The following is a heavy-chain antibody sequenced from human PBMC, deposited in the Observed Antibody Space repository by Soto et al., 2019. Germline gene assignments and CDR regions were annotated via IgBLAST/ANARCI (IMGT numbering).Heavy chain of an antibody. D-gene: IGHD1-26*01. V-gene: IGHV4-61*01. Sequence: QVQLQESDPGPVMPSETLALTRTVSGDSVSRGSYFSRWIREPPGEGLEWIGSIDYSGSPNYTPSRNSLVIISVEMSKNQFSLMLTSLTAADTAVYYCARTGSCTNLSNYFAYWGQGTLVTVSS. CDR2: IDYSGSP. J-gene: IGHJ4*02. CDR1: GDSVSRGSYF. CDR3: ARTGSCTNLSNYFAY.